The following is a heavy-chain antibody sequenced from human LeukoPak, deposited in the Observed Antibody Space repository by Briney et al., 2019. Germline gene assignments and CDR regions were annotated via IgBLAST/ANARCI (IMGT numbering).Heavy chain of an antibody. CDR1: GGSISSYY. J-gene: IGHJ3*02. CDR2: IYYSGST. D-gene: IGHD3-10*01. Sequence: SETLSLTCTVSGGSISSYYWSWIRQPPGKGLEWIAYIYYSGSTNYNPSLKSRVTMSVDTSKNQFSLKLSSVTAADTAVYYCARAWGGAFDIWGQGTMVTVSS. V-gene: IGHV4-59*12. CDR3: ARAWGGAFDI.